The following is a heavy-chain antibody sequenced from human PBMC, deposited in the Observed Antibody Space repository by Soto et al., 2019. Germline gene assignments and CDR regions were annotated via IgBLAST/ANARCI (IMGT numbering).Heavy chain of an antibody. CDR1: GGSISRYY. CDR2: IYHSRST. CDR3: ARDLGSGIYTLDYYGMDV. Sequence: SETLSLTCTVSGGSISRYYWSWIRQPPGKGLEWIGDIYHSRSTNYNPALKSRVTISVDTSKNHFSLKLSSVTAADTAVYYCARDLGSGIYTLDYYGMDVWGQGTTVTVSS. D-gene: IGHD3-10*01. J-gene: IGHJ6*02. V-gene: IGHV4-59*01.